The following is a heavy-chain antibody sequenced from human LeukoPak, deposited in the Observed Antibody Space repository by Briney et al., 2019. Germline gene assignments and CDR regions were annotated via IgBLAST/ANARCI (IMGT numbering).Heavy chain of an antibody. D-gene: IGHD3-22*01. V-gene: IGHV1-2*06. Sequence: GASVKVSCKASGYTFTGYYMHWVRQAPGQGLEWMGRINPNSGGTNYAQKFQGRVTMTRDTSISTAYMELSRLRSDDTAVYYCARLRYDSSGYYYWGQGPLVTVSS. J-gene: IGHJ4*02. CDR1: GYTFTGYY. CDR3: ARLRYDSSGYYY. CDR2: INPNSGGT.